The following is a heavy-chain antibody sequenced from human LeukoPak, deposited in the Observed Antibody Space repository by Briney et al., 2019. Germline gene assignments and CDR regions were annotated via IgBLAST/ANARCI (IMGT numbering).Heavy chain of an antibody. CDR3: ARVKGGYPNWFDP. V-gene: IGHV4-38-2*02. CDR2: IYHSGST. D-gene: IGHD5-18*01. Sequence: PSETLSLTCSVSGYSISSGYYWGWIRQPPGKGLEWIGSIYHSGSTHYNPSLKSRVTISVDMSKNQVSLKLSSVTVADTAVYYCARVKGGYPNWFDPWGQGTLVTVSS. J-gene: IGHJ5*02. CDR1: GYSISSGYY.